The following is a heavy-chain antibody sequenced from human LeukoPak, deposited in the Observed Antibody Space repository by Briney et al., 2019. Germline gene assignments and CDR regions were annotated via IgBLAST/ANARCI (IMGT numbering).Heavy chain of an antibody. V-gene: IGHV3-7*01. D-gene: IGHD3-22*01. CDR1: GFNLGSSW. J-gene: IGHJ4*02. Sequence: GGSLRLSCEASGFNLGSSWMAWVRQAPGKGLEWVANMKPDGSEEYYVDSVRGRFTVSRDNARNSLYLQMDSLRAEDTAVYYCAREGGGGGYYSDSYGHPHFDCWGPGTLVTVSS. CDR2: MKPDGSEE. CDR3: AREGGGGGYYSDSYGHPHFDC.